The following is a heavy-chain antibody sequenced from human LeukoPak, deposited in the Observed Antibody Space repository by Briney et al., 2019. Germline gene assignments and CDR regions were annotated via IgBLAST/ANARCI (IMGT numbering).Heavy chain of an antibody. V-gene: IGHV4-59*01. Sequence: SETLSLTCTVSGGSISSYYWSWIRQPPGKGLEWIGYIYYSGSTNYNPSLKSRVTISVDTSKNQFSLKLSSVTAADTAVYYCARGRGSSWYRSFDYWGQETLVTVSS. CDR1: GGSISSYY. CDR2: IYYSGST. CDR3: ARGRGSSWYRSFDY. J-gene: IGHJ4*02. D-gene: IGHD6-13*01.